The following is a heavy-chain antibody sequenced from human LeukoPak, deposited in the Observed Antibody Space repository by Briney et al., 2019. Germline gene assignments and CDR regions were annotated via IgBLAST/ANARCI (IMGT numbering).Heavy chain of an antibody. CDR1: GGTFSSYA. CDR2: IIPIFGTA. CDR3: AREGGHGGYLDY. J-gene: IGHJ4*02. V-gene: IGHV1-69*06. D-gene: IGHD3-10*01. Sequence: SVKVSCKASGGTFSSYAISWVRQAPGQGLEWMGGIIPIFGTANYAQKFQGRVTITADKSTSTAYMELSSLRAEDTAVYYCAREGGHGGYLDYWGQGTLVTVSS.